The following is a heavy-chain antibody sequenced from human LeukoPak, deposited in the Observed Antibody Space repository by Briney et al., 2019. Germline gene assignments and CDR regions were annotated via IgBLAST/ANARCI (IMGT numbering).Heavy chain of an antibody. CDR1: GGSFSGYY. Sequence: SETLSLTCAVYGGSFSGYYWSWIRQPPGKGLEWIGEINHSGSTNYNPSLKSRVTISVDTSKNQFSLKLSSVTAADTAVYYCXRXLXXGQLXXXXYYMDVWGKGTTVTVSS. D-gene: IGHD6-6*01. CDR2: INHSGST. CDR3: XRXLXXGQLXXXXYYMDV. V-gene: IGHV4-34*01. J-gene: IGHJ6*03.